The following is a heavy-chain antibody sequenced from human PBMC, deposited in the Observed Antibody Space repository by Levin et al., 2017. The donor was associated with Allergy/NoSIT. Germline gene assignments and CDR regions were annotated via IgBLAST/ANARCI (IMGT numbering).Heavy chain of an antibody. J-gene: IGHJ5*02. CDR1: GFTFSSYS. CDR3: ARDWAGSNWFDP. D-gene: IGHD3-10*01. V-gene: IGHV3-21*01. CDR2: ISSSSSYI. Sequence: GESLKISCAASGFTFSSYSMNWVRQAPGKGLEWVSSISSSSSYIYYADSVKGRFTISRDNAKNSLYLQMNSLRAEDTAVYYCARDWAGSNWFDPWGQGTLVTVSS.